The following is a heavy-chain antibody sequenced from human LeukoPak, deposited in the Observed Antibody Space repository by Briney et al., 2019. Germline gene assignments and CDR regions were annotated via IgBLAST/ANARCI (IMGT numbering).Heavy chain of an antibody. Sequence: GGSLRLSGAASGFTFSDHYMDWVRQAPGKGLEWIARIRNRAKSYTIEYAASVKGRFSISRDDSKNSLYLQMNSLETEDTAVYYCARGDVSSGYFHVGGFWGQGTLVTVSS. V-gene: IGHV3-72*01. J-gene: IGHJ4*02. CDR1: GFTFSDHY. CDR2: IRNRAKSYTI. D-gene: IGHD3-22*01. CDR3: ARGDVSSGYFHVGGF.